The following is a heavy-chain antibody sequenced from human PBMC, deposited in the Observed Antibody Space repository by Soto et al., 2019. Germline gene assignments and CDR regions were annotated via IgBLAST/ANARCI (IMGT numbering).Heavy chain of an antibody. Sequence: ASVKVSCTASGCTFSSYAISLVRQGPGKRLEWMGGIITIFGTANYAQKFHGRVTITADECTSIAYMELSSLRSEDTAVYYCARCGGSCYSGIDAFDIWGQGTMVTVSS. D-gene: IGHD2-15*01. J-gene: IGHJ3*02. CDR1: GCTFSSYA. CDR2: IITIFGTA. CDR3: ARCGGSCYSGIDAFDI. V-gene: IGHV1-69*13.